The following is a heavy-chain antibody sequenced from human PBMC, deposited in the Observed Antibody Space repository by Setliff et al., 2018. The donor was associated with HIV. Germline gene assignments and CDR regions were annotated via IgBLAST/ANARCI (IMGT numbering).Heavy chain of an antibody. J-gene: IGHJ5*01. Sequence: PSETLSLTCTVSGGSIIDSRYFWGWIRQPPGKGLEWIGSVYYSRITYYSSSLKSRVTVSVDTSRIQFSLKLTSVTAADTAVYKCVRHVWSDDFLVPGWFDSWSQGTLVTVSS. CDR2: VYYSRIT. CDR1: GGSIIDSRYF. V-gene: IGHV4-39*01. CDR3: VRHVWSDDFLVPGWFDS. D-gene: IGHD3-3*01.